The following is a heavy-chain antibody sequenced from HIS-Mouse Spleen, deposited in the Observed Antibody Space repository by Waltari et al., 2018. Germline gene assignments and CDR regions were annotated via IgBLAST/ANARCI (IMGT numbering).Heavy chain of an antibody. V-gene: IGHV2-70*15. CDR1: GFSLSTSGMC. CDR3: ARIAEGYSSGWYAFDY. J-gene: IGHJ4*02. CDR2: NDWEDDK. Sequence: QVTLRESGPALVKPTQTLTLTCTFSGFSLSTSGMCVSWIRQPPGKALEWLARNDWEDDKYYSTSLKTRLTISKDTSKNQVVLTMTNMDPVDTATYYCARIAEGYSSGWYAFDYWGQGTLVTVSS. D-gene: IGHD6-19*01.